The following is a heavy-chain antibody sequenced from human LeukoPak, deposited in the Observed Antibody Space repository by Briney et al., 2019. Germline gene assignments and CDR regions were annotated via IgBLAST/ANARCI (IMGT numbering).Heavy chain of an antibody. D-gene: IGHD3-10*01. CDR1: GYSISSGYY. V-gene: IGHV4-38-2*02. Sequence: PSETLSLTCTVSGYSISSGYYWGWIRQPPGKGLEWIGTIYHRGSTYYNASLKRRVTISVDTSKNQSSLKLSSVTAADTAVYYCARHRRYYGSGSYNRDIDYWGQGTPVTVSS. CDR3: ARHRRYYGSGSYNRDIDY. J-gene: IGHJ4*02. CDR2: IYHRGST.